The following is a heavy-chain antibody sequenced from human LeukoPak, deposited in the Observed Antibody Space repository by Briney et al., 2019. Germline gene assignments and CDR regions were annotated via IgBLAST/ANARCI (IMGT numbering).Heavy chain of an antibody. Sequence: SETLSLTCAVYGVSFSGYYWSWIRQPPGKGLEWIGEINHSGSTNYNPSLKSRVTISVDTSKNQFSLKLSSVTAADTAVYYCARGYSGWYRRNWFDPWGQGTLVTVSS. J-gene: IGHJ5*02. CDR2: INHSGST. V-gene: IGHV4-34*01. CDR3: ARGYSGWYRRNWFDP. D-gene: IGHD6-19*01. CDR1: GVSFSGYY.